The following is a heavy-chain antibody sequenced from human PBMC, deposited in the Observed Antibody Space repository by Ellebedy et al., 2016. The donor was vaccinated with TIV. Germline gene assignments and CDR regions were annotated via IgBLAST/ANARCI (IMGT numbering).Heavy chain of an antibody. D-gene: IGHD6-13*01. CDR1: GFNFRTHG. J-gene: IGHJ4*02. V-gene: IGHV3-30-3*01. Sequence: GGSLRLSCGASGFNFRTHGMHWVRQGPEKGLEWVAVTSSDGSYKDYADSVRGRFTISRDNSKSTLYLEMNSLRVEDTGVYYCARDSGYTDTWYPGYWGQGTLVTVSS. CDR2: TSSDGSYK. CDR3: ARDSGYTDTWYPGY.